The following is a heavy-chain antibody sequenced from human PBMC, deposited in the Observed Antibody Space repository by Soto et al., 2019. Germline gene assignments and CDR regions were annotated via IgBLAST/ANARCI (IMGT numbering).Heavy chain of an antibody. D-gene: IGHD2-21*01. J-gene: IGHJ4*02. CDR2: IYYSGST. Sequence: SETLSLTCTVSGGSISSYYWSWIRQPPGKGLEWIGYIYYSGSTNYNPSLKSRVTISVDTSKNQFSLKLSSVTAADTAVYYCARGISSPIAYYFDYWGQATLVTVSS. CDR3: ARGISSPIAYYFDY. CDR1: GGSISSYY. V-gene: IGHV4-59*01.